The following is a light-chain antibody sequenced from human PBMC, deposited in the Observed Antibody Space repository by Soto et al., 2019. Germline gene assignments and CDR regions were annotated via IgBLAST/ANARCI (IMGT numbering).Light chain of an antibody. CDR1: SSDVGSDYNY. V-gene: IGLV2-14*01. Sequence: QSALTQPVSVSGSPGQSITISCTGTSSDVGSDYNYVSWYQQHPGKAPKLIFYEVNNRPSGVSNRFAGSKTGNTASLTISGLQAEDEADYFCGAYRLSSTYVFGTVTKLTVL. CDR2: EVN. J-gene: IGLJ1*01. CDR3: GAYRLSSTYV.